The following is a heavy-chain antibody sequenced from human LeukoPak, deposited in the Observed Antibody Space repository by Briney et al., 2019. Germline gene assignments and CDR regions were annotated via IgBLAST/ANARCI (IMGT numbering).Heavy chain of an antibody. CDR1: GFTFSSYW. D-gene: IGHD3-22*01. Sequence: PGRSLRLSCAASGFTFSSYWMSWVRQAPGKGLEWVANIKQDGSEKYYVDSVKGRFTISRDNAKNSLYLQMNSLRAEDTAVYYCAIISPHYDSSGYYSPEDYYFDYWGQGTLVSVSS. V-gene: IGHV3-7*01. J-gene: IGHJ4*02. CDR2: IKQDGSEK. CDR3: AIISPHYDSSGYYSPEDYYFDY.